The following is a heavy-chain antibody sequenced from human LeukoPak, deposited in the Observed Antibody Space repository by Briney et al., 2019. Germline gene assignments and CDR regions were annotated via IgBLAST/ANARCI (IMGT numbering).Heavy chain of an antibody. V-gene: IGHV3-7*01. CDR1: GFTFSSYW. D-gene: IGHD3-10*01. CDR3: ARDTYGSGSYYRNPLGY. Sequence: GGSLRLSCAASGFTFSSYWMSWVRQAPGKGLEWVANIKQDGSEKYYVDSVKGRFTTSRDNAKNSLYLQMNSLRAEDTAVYYCARDTYGSGSYYRNPLGYWGQGTLVTVSS. J-gene: IGHJ4*02. CDR2: IKQDGSEK.